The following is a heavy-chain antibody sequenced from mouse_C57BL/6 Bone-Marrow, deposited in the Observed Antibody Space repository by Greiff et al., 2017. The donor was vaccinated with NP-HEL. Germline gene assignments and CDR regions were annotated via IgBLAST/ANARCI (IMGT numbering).Heavy chain of an antibody. CDR2: ISDGGSYT. CDR3: ARDGLSVAPYAMDY. J-gene: IGHJ4*01. V-gene: IGHV5-4*01. CDR1: GFTFSSYA. Sequence: DVKLVESGGGLVKPGGSLKLSCAASGFTFSSYAMSWVRQTPEKRLEWVATISDGGSYTYYPDNVKGRFTISRDNAKNNLYLQMSHLKSEDTAMYYCARDGLSVAPYAMDYWGQGTSVTVSS. D-gene: IGHD1-1*01.